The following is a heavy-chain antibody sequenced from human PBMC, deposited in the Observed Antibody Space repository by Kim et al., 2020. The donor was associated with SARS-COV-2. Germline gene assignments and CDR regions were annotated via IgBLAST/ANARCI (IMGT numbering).Heavy chain of an antibody. CDR3: AKGPTYYYDSSGSFAFDI. Sequence: GGSLRLSCAASGFTFSSYGMHWVRQAPGKGLEWVAVISYDGSNKYYADSVKGRFTISRDNSKNTLYLQMNSLRAEDTAVYYCAKGPTYYYDSSGSFAFDIWRQRTMVTVSS. CDR2: ISYDGSNK. D-gene: IGHD3-22*01. CDR1: GFTFSSYG. J-gene: IGHJ3*02. V-gene: IGHV3-30*18.